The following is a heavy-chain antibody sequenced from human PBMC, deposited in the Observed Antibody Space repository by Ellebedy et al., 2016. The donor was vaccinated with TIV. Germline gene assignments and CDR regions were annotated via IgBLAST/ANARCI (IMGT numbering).Heavy chain of an antibody. CDR2: INPNTGGT. CDR3: ARDRAPLVSYYDYYYMDV. J-gene: IGHJ6*03. Sequence: ASVKVSXXASGYTFRYYYMHWVRQAPGQGLEWMGWINPNTGGTNYAQKFQGRVSMTSDKSISTAYMELTGLRSDDTAVYYCARDRAPLVSYYDYYYMDVWGKGTTVTVSS. V-gene: IGHV1-2*02. CDR1: GYTFRYYY. D-gene: IGHD2-8*01.